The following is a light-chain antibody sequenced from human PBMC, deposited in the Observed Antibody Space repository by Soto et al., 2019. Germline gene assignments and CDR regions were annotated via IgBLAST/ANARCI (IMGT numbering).Light chain of an antibody. CDR1: QSISSY. CDR3: QQSYSTPPT. CDR2: AAS. V-gene: IGKV1-39*01. Sequence: DIQMTQSPSSLSASVGDRVTITCRVSQSISSYLNWYQQKPGKAPKHLIYAASSLQSGVPSRFSGSGSGTDFTLTISSLQPEDFATYYCQQSYSTPPTFGQGTKLEIK. J-gene: IGKJ2*01.